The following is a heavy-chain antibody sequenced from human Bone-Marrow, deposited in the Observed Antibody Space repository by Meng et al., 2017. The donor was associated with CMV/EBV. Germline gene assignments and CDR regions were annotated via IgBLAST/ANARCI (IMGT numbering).Heavy chain of an antibody. CDR2: IYPGDSDT. J-gene: IGHJ5*02. Sequence: KVSCKGSGYSFTSYWIGWVRQMPGKGLAWMGIIYPGDSDTRYSPSFQGQVTISADKSISTAYLQWSSLKASDTAMYYCARLGCSSTSCYFGWFDPWGQGTLVTVSS. CDR3: ARLGCSSTSCYFGWFDP. CDR1: GYSFTSYW. V-gene: IGHV5-51*01. D-gene: IGHD2-2*01.